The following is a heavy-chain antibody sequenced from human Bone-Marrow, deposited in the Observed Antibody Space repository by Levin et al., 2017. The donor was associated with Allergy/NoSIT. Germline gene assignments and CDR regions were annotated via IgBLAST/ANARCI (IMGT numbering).Heavy chain of an antibody. D-gene: IGHD5-24*01. CDR1: GFGFGSYD. V-gene: IGHV3-33*05. J-gene: IGHJ4*02. Sequence: GESLKISCPGSGFGFGSYDMHWVRQTPGKGLEWVALISFDGNKRDYAESVKGRFTISRDNFKNTVFLQMNPLGAEDTAIYYCARNRFSGYNYFDFWGQGTLVIVSS. CDR3: ARNRFSGYNYFDF. CDR2: ISFDGNKR.